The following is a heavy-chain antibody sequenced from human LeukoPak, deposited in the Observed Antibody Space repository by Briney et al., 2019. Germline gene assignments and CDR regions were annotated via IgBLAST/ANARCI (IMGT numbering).Heavy chain of an antibody. J-gene: IGHJ4*02. CDR1: SVSFSGYY. CDR3: ARGRCFGY. Sequence: PSETLSFNCAVYSVSFSGYYWSWIRQPPGKGLKWIGEINHSGSTNYNPSLNSRVTISVDTAKNQFSLKLSTVTAAITAVNYCARGRCFGYSGQGTLVTASS. V-gene: IGHV4-34*01. D-gene: IGHD2-8*01. CDR2: INHSGST.